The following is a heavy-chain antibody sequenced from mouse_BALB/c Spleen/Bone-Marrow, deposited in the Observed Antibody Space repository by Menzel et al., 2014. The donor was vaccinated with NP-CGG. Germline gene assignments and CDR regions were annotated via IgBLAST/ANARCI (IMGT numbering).Heavy chain of an antibody. CDR3: TRRPLQANSYFDC. D-gene: IGHD3-2*02. CDR2: ISSGGSST. V-gene: IGHV5-6*01. Sequence: EVQRVESGGDLVKPGGSLKLSCVASGFTFSSYGMSWVRQTPDKRLEWVATISSGGSSTYYPASAKGRFTISRDNAKSPLYLQMSSLNSEDTAMYYCTRRPLQANSYFDCWGQGTTLTVSS. CDR1: GFTFSSYG. J-gene: IGHJ2*01.